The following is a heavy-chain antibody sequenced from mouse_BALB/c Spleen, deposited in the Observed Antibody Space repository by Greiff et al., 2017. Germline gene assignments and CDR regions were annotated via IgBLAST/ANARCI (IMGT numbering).Heavy chain of an antibody. CDR2: IWGDGST. V-gene: IGHV2-6-7*01. Sequence: QVQLQQSGPGLVAPSQSLSITCTVSGFSLTGYGVNWVRQPPGKGLEWLGMIWGDGSTDYNSALKSRLSISKDNSKSQVFLKMNSLQNDDTARYYCARAYYYGSYYFDYWGQGTTLTVSS. CDR3: ARAYYYGSYYFDY. CDR1: GFSLTGYG. D-gene: IGHD1-2*01. J-gene: IGHJ2*01.